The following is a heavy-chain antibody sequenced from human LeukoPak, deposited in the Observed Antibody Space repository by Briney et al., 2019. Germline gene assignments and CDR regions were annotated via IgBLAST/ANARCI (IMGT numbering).Heavy chain of an antibody. Sequence: PSETLSLTCTVSGDSMSGYSWSWLRQPAGKELEWIGRIYSSYFTEYNLSLDGRVTMSIDTSKNQFSLMLDSVTAADPAVYYCARVHIVTGTYFDSWGQGALVTVSS. V-gene: IGHV4-4*07. J-gene: IGHJ4*02. D-gene: IGHD3-10*01. CDR2: IYSSYFT. CDR1: GDSMSGYS. CDR3: ARVHIVTGTYFDS.